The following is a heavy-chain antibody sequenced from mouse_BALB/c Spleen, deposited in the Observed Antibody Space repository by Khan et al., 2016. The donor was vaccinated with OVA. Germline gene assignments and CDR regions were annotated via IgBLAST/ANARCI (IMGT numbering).Heavy chain of an antibody. D-gene: IGHD3-2*02. V-gene: IGHV3-2*02. CDR1: GYSITSDYA. Sequence: EVQLQESGPGLVKPSQSLSLTCTVTGYSITSDYAWNWIRQFPGNKLEWMGYISYSGNTKYNPSLKSRISITRDTSKNQFFLQLNFVTIEDTATDYCARSQGGDFDYWGQGTTLTVSS. CDR3: ARSQGGDFDY. CDR2: ISYSGNT. J-gene: IGHJ2*01.